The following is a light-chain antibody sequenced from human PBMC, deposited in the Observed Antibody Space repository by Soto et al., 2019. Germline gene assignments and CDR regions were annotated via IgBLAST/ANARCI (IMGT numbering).Light chain of an antibody. J-gene: IGLJ1*01. CDR1: TADVGSSKF. CDR3: CSHVGGTTKYYV. Sequence: SVLTQPASASGSPGQSITISCNGTTADVGSSKFVSWYQQHPGKAPKLILYEATKRPAGVSNRFSGSKSGNTASLTISGLQPEDEADYYCCSHVGGTTKYYVFGIGNKV. V-gene: IGLV2-23*01. CDR2: EAT.